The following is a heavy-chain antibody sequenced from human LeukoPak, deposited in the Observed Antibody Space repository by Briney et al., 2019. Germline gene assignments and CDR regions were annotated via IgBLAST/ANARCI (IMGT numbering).Heavy chain of an antibody. CDR2: INHIGST. Sequence: KPSETLSLTCAVYGGSFSVYYWSWIRQPPGKGLEWIGEINHIGSTNYNPSLKSRVTISVDTSKNQFSLRLSSVTAADTAVYHRARLYYDILTGYSVYYYYYMDVWGKGTTVTVSS. D-gene: IGHD3-9*01. V-gene: IGHV4-34*01. CDR1: GGSFSVYY. J-gene: IGHJ6*03. CDR3: ARLYYDILTGYSVYYYYYMDV.